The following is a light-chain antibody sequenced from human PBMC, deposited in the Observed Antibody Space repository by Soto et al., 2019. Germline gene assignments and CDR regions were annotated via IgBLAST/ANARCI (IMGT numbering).Light chain of an antibody. V-gene: IGLV2-23*01. CDR2: EDI. Sequence: QSALTQPASVSGSRGQSITISCTGTRSDVGNYNLVSWYQQYTGKAPKLMIYEDIKRPSGVSPRFSGSKSGSTASLTISGLQAEDEANYYCCSYAGFSTVIFGGGTKLTVL. CDR1: RSDVGNYNL. J-gene: IGLJ2*01. CDR3: CSYAGFSTVI.